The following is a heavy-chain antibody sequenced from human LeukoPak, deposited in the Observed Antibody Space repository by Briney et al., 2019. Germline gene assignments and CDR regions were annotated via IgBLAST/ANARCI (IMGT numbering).Heavy chain of an antibody. J-gene: IGHJ4*02. CDR2: ISSSSGYI. CDR3: ARELISSTSLDY. Sequence: GGPLRLSCAASGFTFSSYSMNWVRQSPGKGLEWVSSISSSSGYIYYADSVKGRFTISRDNAKNSLYLQMNSLRAEDTAVYYCARELISSTSLDYWGQGTLVTVSS. CDR1: GFTFSSYS. D-gene: IGHD2-15*01. V-gene: IGHV3-21*01.